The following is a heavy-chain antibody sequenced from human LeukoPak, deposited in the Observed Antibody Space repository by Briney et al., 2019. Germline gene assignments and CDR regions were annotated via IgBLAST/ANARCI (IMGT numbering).Heavy chain of an antibody. J-gene: IGHJ5*02. Sequence: SETLSLTCTVSGGSISSDNYYWSWIRQPAGKGLEWIGRIHSSGTTNYNPYLKSRVTISVDTSDNRFSLKLTSVIAADTAVYYCARVFQLPFNYFDPWGQGALVTVSP. V-gene: IGHV4-61*02. CDR3: ARVFQLPFNYFDP. CDR2: IHSSGTT. CDR1: GGSISSDNYY.